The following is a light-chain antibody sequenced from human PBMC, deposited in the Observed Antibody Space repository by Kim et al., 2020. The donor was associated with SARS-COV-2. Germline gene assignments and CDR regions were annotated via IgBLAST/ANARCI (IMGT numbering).Light chain of an antibody. CDR3: GTWDSSLSADV. V-gene: IGLV1-51*01. J-gene: IGLJ1*01. Sequence: GRRVSSTTSGDRSNMRNTYECGCQQLPETAPKALSYDNKKRPAGIPDRFSGSKSGTSATLGITGLQTGDEADYYCGTWDSSLSADVFGAGTKVTVL. CDR1: RSNMRNTY. CDR2: DNK.